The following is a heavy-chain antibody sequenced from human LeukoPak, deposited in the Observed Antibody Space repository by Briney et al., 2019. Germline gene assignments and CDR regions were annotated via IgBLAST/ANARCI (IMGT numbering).Heavy chain of an antibody. CDR1: GFTFSSYY. CDR2: IKPDGSEK. D-gene: IGHD1-1*01. V-gene: IGHV3-7*03. Sequence: GGSLRLSCVGSGFTFSSYYMNRVRQAPGKGLEWVANIKPDGSEKYYVDSVKGRFTVSRDNAKNSLYLQMNSLRVEDTAVYYCARRLVATGTKVFDYWGQGTLVTVSS. J-gene: IGHJ4*02. CDR3: ARRLVATGTKVFDY.